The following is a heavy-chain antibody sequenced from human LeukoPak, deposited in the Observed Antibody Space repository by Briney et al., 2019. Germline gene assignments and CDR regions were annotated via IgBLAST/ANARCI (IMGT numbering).Heavy chain of an antibody. V-gene: IGHV3-21*01. CDR3: ARGYSNYGYAFDI. CDR1: GFTFSSYS. CDR2: ISSSSSYI. Sequence: GGSLKLSCAASGFTFSSYSMNWARQAPGKGLEWVSSISSSSSYIYYADSVKGRFTISRNNARNSPYLQMNSLRAGDTAVYYCARGYSNYGYAFDIWGQGTMVTVSS. D-gene: IGHD4-11*01. J-gene: IGHJ3*02.